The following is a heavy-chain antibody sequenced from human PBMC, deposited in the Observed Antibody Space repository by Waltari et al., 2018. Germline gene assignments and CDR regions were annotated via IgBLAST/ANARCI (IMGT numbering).Heavy chain of an antibody. CDR3: ARRYSSGWFGAFDI. CDR2: INHSGST. D-gene: IGHD6-19*01. CDR1: GGSFSGYY. Sequence: TCAVYGGSFSGYYWSWIRQPPGKGLEWIGEINHSGSTNYNPSLKSRVTISVDTSKNQFSLKLSSVTAADTAVYYCARRYSSGWFGAFDIWGQGTMVTVSS. V-gene: IGHV4-34*01. J-gene: IGHJ3*02.